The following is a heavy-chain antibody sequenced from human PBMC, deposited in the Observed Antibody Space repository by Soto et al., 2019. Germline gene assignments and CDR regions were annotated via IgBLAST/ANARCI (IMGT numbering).Heavy chain of an antibody. Sequence: GGSLRLSCAASGSTFSSYAMHWVRQAPGKGLEWVAVMSYDGSNKYYADSVKGRFTISRDNSKNTLYLQMNSLRAEDTAVYYCAREVRLYYSSSWYYYGMDVWGQGTTVPVSS. CDR1: GSTFSSYA. J-gene: IGHJ6*02. D-gene: IGHD6-13*01. CDR2: MSYDGSNK. V-gene: IGHV3-30-3*01. CDR3: AREVRLYYSSSWYYYGMDV.